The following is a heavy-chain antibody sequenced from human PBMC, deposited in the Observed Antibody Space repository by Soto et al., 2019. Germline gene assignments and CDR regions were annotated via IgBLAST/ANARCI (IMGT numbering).Heavy chain of an antibody. Sequence: QVQLQESGPGLVKPSDTLSLFCTVSGGSISSYYWYWIRQPAGKGLEWIGSIYSSGDTNYNPSLKSRVTMSTDTSTNHYSLRMTSVTPADTAVYYCAREHKVVNDFEFWGQGILVTVSS. CDR3: AREHKVVNDFEF. J-gene: IGHJ4*02. CDR2: IYSSGDT. CDR1: GGSISSYY. D-gene: IGHD2-15*01. V-gene: IGHV4-4*07.